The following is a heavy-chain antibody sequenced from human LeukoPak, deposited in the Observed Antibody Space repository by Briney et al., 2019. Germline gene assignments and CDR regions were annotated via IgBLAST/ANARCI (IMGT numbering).Heavy chain of an antibody. J-gene: IGHJ4*02. CDR1: GGSFSGYY. CDR2: INHSGST. CDR3: ASGYYGSGSYHGADY. Sequence: SETLSLTCAVYGGSFSGYYWSWIRQPPGKGLEWIGEINHSGSTNYNPSLKSRVTISVDTSKNQFSLKLSSVTAADTAVYYCASGYYGSGSYHGADYWGQETLVTVSS. D-gene: IGHD3-10*01. V-gene: IGHV4-34*01.